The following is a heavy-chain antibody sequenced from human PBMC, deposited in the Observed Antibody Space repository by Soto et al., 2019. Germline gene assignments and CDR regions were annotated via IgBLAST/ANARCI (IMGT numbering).Heavy chain of an antibody. Sequence: QVQLVQSGAEEKKPGASVKVSCKASGYTFTSYAMHWVRQAPGQRLEWMGGINAGNGNTKYSQKFQGRVTITRDTSASTAYMELSSLRSEDTAVYYCASGEMATIASPFDYWGQGTLVTVSS. CDR1: GYTFTSYA. J-gene: IGHJ4*02. V-gene: IGHV1-3*05. D-gene: IGHD5-12*01. CDR3: ASGEMATIASPFDY. CDR2: INAGNGNT.